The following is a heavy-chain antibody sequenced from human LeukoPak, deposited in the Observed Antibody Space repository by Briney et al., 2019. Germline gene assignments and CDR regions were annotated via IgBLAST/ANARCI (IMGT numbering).Heavy chain of an antibody. D-gene: IGHD3-3*01. V-gene: IGHV3-23*01. CDR1: GFTLSNYA. J-gene: IGHJ4*02. CDR2: ISSTVINT. CDR3: AKGTVRFLEWSQRGYFDY. Sequence: PGGSLRLSCAASGFTLSNYAMTWVRQAPGKGLEWVSSISSTVINTYNADSVKGRFTISRDNSKNTLYLQMNSLRADDTAIYYCAKGTVRFLEWSQRGYFDYWGQGILVTVSS.